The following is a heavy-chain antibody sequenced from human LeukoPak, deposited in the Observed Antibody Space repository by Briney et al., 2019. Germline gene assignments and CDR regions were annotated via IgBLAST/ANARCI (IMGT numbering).Heavy chain of an antibody. J-gene: IGHJ4*02. CDR1: GGSFRVYY. CDR2: INHSGST. Sequence: PSETLSLTCAVYGGSFRVYYWSWIRNPPGKGRDWIGEINHSGSTNYNPSLKSRVTISVDTSKNQFSLKLSSVTAADTAVYYCARDPYYYDSSGYYYDYWGQGTLVTVSS. V-gene: IGHV4-34*01. D-gene: IGHD3-22*01. CDR3: ARDPYYYDSSGYYYDY.